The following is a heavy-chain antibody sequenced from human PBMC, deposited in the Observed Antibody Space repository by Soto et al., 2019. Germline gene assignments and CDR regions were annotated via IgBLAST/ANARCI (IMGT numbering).Heavy chain of an antibody. CDR1: GYTFTSYG. J-gene: IGHJ4*02. CDR2: ISAYNGNT. D-gene: IGHD3-22*01. V-gene: IGHV1-18*01. Sequence: ASVKVSCKASGYTFTSYGISWVRQAPGQGLEWMGWISAYNGNTNYAQKLQGRVTMTTDTSTSTAYMELRSLRSDDTAVYYCARDMRLDYYDSSEESDYWGQGTLVTVSS. CDR3: ARDMRLDYYDSSEESDY.